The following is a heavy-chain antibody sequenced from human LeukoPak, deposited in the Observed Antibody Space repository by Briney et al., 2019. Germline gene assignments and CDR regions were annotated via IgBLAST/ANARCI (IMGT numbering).Heavy chain of an antibody. J-gene: IGHJ4*02. Sequence: GGSLRLSCAASGFTFSDFYMSWIRQAPGKGLEWISYISQSGSDINYADSVRGRFTVSRDNAKNSLYLQMNSLRAEDTAFYYCATTARVGAHWGQGTLVTVSS. V-gene: IGHV3-11*01. CDR3: ATTARVGAH. D-gene: IGHD4/OR15-4a*01. CDR2: ISQSGSDI. CDR1: GFTFSDFY.